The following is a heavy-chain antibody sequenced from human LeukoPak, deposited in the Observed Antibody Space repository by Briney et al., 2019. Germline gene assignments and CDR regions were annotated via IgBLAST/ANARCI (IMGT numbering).Heavy chain of an antibody. CDR1: GFTVSYDY. CDR2: LYPGGKT. V-gene: IGHV3-53*05. Sequence: GGSLRPSCAASGFTVSYDYVSWVRLAPGGGLEFVSALYPGGKTYYADSVKGRFTISSDTSKNTVDVQMTSLRTEDTAIYYCTRNRVADTTEFAYWGQGARVTVSS. D-gene: IGHD6-19*01. J-gene: IGHJ4*02. CDR3: TRNRVADTTEFAY.